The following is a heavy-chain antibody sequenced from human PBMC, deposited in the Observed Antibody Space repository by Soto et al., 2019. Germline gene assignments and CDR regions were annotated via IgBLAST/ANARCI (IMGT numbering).Heavy chain of an antibody. D-gene: IGHD6-19*01. CDR3: ATYLQDSGWFDDAFDI. CDR1: GFTFSSYA. CDR2: ISGSGGST. Sequence: EVQLLESGGGLVQPGGSLRLSCAASGFTFSSYAMSWVRQAPGKGLEGVSAISGSGGSTYYADSVKGRFTISRDNSKNTLYLQMNSLRAEDTVVYYCATYLQDSGWFDDAFDIWGQGTMVTVSS. V-gene: IGHV3-23*01. J-gene: IGHJ3*02.